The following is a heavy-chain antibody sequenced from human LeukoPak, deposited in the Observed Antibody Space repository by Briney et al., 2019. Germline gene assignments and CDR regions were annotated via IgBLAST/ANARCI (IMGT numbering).Heavy chain of an antibody. J-gene: IGHJ5*02. CDR3: ARGYYTGGSCSGAWFDP. CDR2: INPNSGGT. CDR1: GYTFTDYH. Sequence: ASVKVSCKASGYTFTDYHLHWVRQAPGQGLEWMGWINPNSGGTNYAQKFQGRVTMTRDTSINTAYIELNRLRSDDTAAYYCARGYYTGGSCSGAWFDPWGQGTLVTVSS. V-gene: IGHV1-2*02. D-gene: IGHD2-15*01.